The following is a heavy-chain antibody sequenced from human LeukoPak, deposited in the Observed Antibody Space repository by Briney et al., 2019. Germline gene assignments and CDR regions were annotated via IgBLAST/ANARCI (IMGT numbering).Heavy chain of an antibody. CDR3: ARRGFGESSRFDY. CDR1: GYSFTTYW. CDR2: IYPGDSDT. D-gene: IGHD3-10*01. Sequence: RGESLKISCRGSGYSFTTYWIGWVRQMPGKGLEWMGIIYPGDSDTRYSPSFQGQVTISADKSISTAYLQWSSLKASDTAIYYCARRGFGESSRFDYWGQGTLVTVSS. V-gene: IGHV5-51*01. J-gene: IGHJ4*02.